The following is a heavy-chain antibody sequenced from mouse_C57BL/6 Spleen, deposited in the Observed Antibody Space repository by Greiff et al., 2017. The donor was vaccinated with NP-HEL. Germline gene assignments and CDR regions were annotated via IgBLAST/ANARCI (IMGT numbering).Heavy chain of an antibody. Sequence: VQLKESGPELVKPGASVKISCKASGYSFTGYYMNWVKQSPEKSLEWIGEINPSTGGTTYNQKFKAKATLTVDKSSSTAYMQLKSLTSEDSAVYYCARTGYDYDENYYAMDYWGQGTSVTVSS. CDR1: GYSFTGYY. CDR3: ARTGYDYDENYYAMDY. CDR2: INPSTGGT. J-gene: IGHJ4*01. V-gene: IGHV1-42*01. D-gene: IGHD2-4*01.